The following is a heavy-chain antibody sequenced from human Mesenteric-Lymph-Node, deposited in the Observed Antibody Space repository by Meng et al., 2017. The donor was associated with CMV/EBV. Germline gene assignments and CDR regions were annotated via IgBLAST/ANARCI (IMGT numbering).Heavy chain of an antibody. Sequence: GESLKISCAASGFTFSTYSMTWVRQAPGKGLEWVSTISSSSRSIYQADSVRGRFSISRDNAENSLYLQMNSLRVEDTAVYFCVRGLCSDTSCPVYWGQGTLVTVSS. CDR2: ISSSSRSI. J-gene: IGHJ4*02. D-gene: IGHD2-2*01. CDR3: VRGLCSDTSCPVY. CDR1: GFTFSTYS. V-gene: IGHV3-21*01.